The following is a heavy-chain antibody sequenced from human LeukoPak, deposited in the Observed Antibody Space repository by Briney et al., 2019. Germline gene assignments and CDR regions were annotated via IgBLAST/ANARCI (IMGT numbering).Heavy chain of an antibody. Sequence: GESLKISCKGSGYSFSNYWIAWVRQMPGKGLEWMGIIYPGNSDIRYSPSFQGQVTISVDKSITTAFLQWSRLKASDTAMYYCARQRNLDAFDIWGPGTMVAVS. CDR1: GYSFSNYW. CDR2: IYPGNSDI. CDR3: ARQRNLDAFDI. J-gene: IGHJ3*02. V-gene: IGHV5-51*01.